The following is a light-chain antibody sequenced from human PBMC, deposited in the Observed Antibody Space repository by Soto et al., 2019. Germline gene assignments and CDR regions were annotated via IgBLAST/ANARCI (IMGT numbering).Light chain of an antibody. V-gene: IGKV3-20*01. CDR1: QSVDSNY. Sequence: EIVLTQSPGTLSLSPGERGTLSCRASQSVDSNYLAWYQQKPGQAPRPLFYPASSRATGIPDRFSGSGSGTDFTLTISRLEPEGFAVYYCQQHGGSPLFTFGPGTKVDIK. CDR3: QQHGGSPLFT. CDR2: PAS. J-gene: IGKJ3*01.